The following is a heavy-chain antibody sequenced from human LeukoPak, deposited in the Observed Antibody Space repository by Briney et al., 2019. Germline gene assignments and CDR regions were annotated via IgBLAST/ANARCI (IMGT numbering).Heavy chain of an antibody. Sequence: GGSLRLSCAASGFTFSSYAMSWVRQAPGKGLEWVSAISGSGGSTYYADSVKGRFTISRDNSKNTLYLQMSSLRAEDTAVYYCATYSSSWYCFDYWGQGTLVTVSS. D-gene: IGHD6-13*01. CDR2: ISGSGGST. J-gene: IGHJ4*02. CDR3: ATYSSSWYCFDY. V-gene: IGHV3-23*01. CDR1: GFTFSSYA.